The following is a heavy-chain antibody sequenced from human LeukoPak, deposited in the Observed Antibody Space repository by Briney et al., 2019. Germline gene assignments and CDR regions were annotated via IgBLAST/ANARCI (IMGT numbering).Heavy chain of an antibody. D-gene: IGHD5-18*01. CDR3: ARDRDTAMVGSDYYYYMDV. J-gene: IGHJ6*03. CDR2: ISGSGVDT. Sequence: GGSLRLSCVASGFTFTSYAMNWVRQPPGKGLEWVSGISGSGVDTYYADSVKGRLTISRDNSKNTLYLQMNSLRAEDTAVYYCARDRDTAMVGSDYYYYMDVWGKGTTVTVSS. CDR1: GFTFTSYA. V-gene: IGHV3-23*01.